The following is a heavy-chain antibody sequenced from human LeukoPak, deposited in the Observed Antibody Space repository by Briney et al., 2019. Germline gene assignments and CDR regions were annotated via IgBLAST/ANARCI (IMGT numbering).Heavy chain of an antibody. CDR2: IKQDGSEK. V-gene: IGHV3-7*01. D-gene: IGHD6-19*01. Sequence: PGGSLRLSCAASGFTFSNYWMSWVRLAPGKGLEWVANIKQDGSEKYYVDSVKGRFTISRDNAKNPLYLQMNSLRAEDTAVYYCASVRSGWLFDYWGQGTLVTVSS. J-gene: IGHJ4*02. CDR3: ASVRSGWLFDY. CDR1: GFTFSNYW.